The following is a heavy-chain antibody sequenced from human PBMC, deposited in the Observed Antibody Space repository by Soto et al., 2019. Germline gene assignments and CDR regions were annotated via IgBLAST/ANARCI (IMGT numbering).Heavy chain of an antibody. CDR2: INSDGSST. V-gene: IGHV3-74*01. J-gene: IGHJ6*02. D-gene: IGHD2-15*01. CDR3: AIDSSIVSRYYYYGMDV. Sequence: PGGSLRLSCAASGFTFSSYWMHWVRQAPGKGLVWVSRINSDGSSTSYADSVKGRFTISRDNAKNTLYLQMNSLRAEDTAVYYCAIDSSIVSRYYYYGMDVWGQGTTVTVS. CDR1: GFTFSSYW.